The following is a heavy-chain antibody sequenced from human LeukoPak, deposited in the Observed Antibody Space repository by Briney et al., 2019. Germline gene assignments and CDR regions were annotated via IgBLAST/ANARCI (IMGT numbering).Heavy chain of an antibody. Sequence: GGSLRLSCAASGFTFSSYAMSWVRQAPGKGLEWVSAISGSGGSTFYADSVKGRLSISRDNSKNTLYLQVNGLRTEDTAVYYCAKDRLLNCRGDCYIFDYWGQGTVVTVSS. J-gene: IGHJ4*02. CDR1: GFTFSSYA. D-gene: IGHD2-21*02. CDR2: ISGSGGST. V-gene: IGHV3-23*01. CDR3: AKDRLLNCRGDCYIFDY.